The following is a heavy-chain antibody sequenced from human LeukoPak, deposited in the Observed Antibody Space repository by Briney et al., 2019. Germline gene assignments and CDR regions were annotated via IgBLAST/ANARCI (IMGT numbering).Heavy chain of an antibody. J-gene: IGHJ3*02. D-gene: IGHD3-16*01. CDR2: INPSGGST. V-gene: IGHV1-46*01. CDR3: ARLGTAYDAFDN. CDR1: GYTFTYYN. Sequence: ASVKDSFKASGYTFTYYNIHSVRQAPGQGLEWMGLINPSGGSTRYAQNFQGRVTMTRDTSTSTAYMDLSSLTSDDTAVYYCARLGTAYDAFDNWGQGTVVTVSS.